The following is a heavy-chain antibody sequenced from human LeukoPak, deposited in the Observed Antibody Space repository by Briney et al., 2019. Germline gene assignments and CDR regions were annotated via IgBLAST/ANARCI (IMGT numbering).Heavy chain of an antibody. D-gene: IGHD3-22*01. J-gene: IGHJ4*02. Sequence: GGSLRLSCAASGFAFSIYALSCVRQAPGKGLEWVSGIFGDGSSTHYADSVKGRFTVSRDNSKNTVYLQMNSLRVEDTAVYYCAKELRQGDGYWDIDYWGQGTLVTVSS. V-gene: IGHV3-23*01. CDR2: IFGDGSST. CDR3: AKELRQGDGYWDIDY. CDR1: GFAFSIYA.